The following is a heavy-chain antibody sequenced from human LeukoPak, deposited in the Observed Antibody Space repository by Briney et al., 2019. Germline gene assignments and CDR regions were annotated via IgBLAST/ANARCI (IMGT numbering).Heavy chain of an antibody. CDR2: INHSEKT. D-gene: IGHD5-18*01. J-gene: IGHJ4*02. V-gene: IGHV4-39*01. CDR3: ARLRGIQLWLGHYFDY. CDR1: GDSVSSNNYY. Sequence: SETLSLTCSVSGDSVSSNNYYWGWIRQPPGTGLEWIGSINHSEKTFYNPSLKSRVTISVDTSNNQFSLKLRSVTAADTAVYYCARLRGIQLWLGHYFDYWGQGTLVTVSS.